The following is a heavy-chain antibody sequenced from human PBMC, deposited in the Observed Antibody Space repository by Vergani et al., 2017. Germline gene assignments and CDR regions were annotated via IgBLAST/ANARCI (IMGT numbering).Heavy chain of an antibody. J-gene: IGHJ4*02. CDR1: GFTFSACP. CDR3: VKDNPVLEY. CDR2: VDKDESKT. Sequence: EVQLLQSGGGVIQPGGSVRLSCAASGFTFSACPMTWVRQAPGKGLEWMAFVDKDESKTHYADSVKGRFSISRDRSQNTLFLQMDSLRLEDTALYYCVKDNPVLEYWGQGTLVTVSS. V-gene: IGHV3-23*03. D-gene: IGHD1-14*01.